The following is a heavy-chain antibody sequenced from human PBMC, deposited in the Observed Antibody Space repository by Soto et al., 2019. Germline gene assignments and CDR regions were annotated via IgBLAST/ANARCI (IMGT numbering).Heavy chain of an antibody. CDR2: IYYSGST. Sequence: QVQLQESGPGLVKPSETLSLTCTVSGGSISRYYWNWIRQPPGKGLEWIGYIYYSGSTNYNPSLKSRVTISGDTSKNQFSLKLSSVTAADTAVYYCARYPGSGSYYGWFDPWGQGTLVTVSS. V-gene: IGHV4-59*01. J-gene: IGHJ5*02. D-gene: IGHD3-10*01. CDR3: ARYPGSGSYYGWFDP. CDR1: GGSISRYY.